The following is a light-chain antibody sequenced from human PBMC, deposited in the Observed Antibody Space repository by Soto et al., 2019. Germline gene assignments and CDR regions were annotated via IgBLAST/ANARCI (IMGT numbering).Light chain of an antibody. J-gene: IGKJ3*01. CDR1: QSLSIHS. CDR3: QQYDGSPLT. Sequence: GLTQSPGTLSLSPAESATPSSMASQSLSIHSLAWYKQKPGQSPRLLGYGASTRDTGIPDRFRGSGSGTEFALTISSLEPEDFAMYYCQQYDGSPLTFGPGTKVDIK. CDR2: GAS. V-gene: IGKV3-20*01.